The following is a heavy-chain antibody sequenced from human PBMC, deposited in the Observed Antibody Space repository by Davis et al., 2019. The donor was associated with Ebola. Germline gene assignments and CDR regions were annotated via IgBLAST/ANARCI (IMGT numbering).Heavy chain of an antibody. CDR2: ISGSGDAT. Sequence: GESLKISCAASGFTFNRYAMSWIRQAPGKGLEWVSCISGSGDATYYADSVKGRFTISRDNAKNSLYLQMNTLRVEDTAIYYCVPGTWMRGQGTLVTVSS. V-gene: IGHV3-48*03. CDR3: VPGTWM. D-gene: IGHD5-12*01. CDR1: GFTFNRYA. J-gene: IGHJ4*02.